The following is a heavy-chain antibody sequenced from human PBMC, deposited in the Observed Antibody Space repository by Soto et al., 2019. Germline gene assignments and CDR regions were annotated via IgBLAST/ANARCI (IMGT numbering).Heavy chain of an antibody. CDR3: ARSRAKGSSTDY. D-gene: IGHD6-13*01. Sequence: ASVKVSCTASGYTFTGYYMHWVRQAPGQGLEWMGWINPNSGGTNYAQKFQGRVTMTRDTSISTAYMELSRLRSDDTAVYYCARSRAKGSSTDYWGQGTLVTVSS. V-gene: IGHV1-2*02. CDR2: INPNSGGT. J-gene: IGHJ4*02. CDR1: GYTFTGYY.